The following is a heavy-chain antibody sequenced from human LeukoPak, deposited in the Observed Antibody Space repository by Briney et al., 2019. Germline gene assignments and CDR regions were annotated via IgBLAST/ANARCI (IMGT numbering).Heavy chain of an antibody. D-gene: IGHD6-19*01. J-gene: IGHJ4*02. CDR3: ARSQWLALWHYFDY. CDR1: GGSILSGGYY. Sequence: SETLSLTCTVYGGSILSGGYYWSWIRQHPGKSLEWIGYIYYSGSTFYNPSLKSRVTISVDTSKNQFSLKVSSVTAADTAVYCCARSQWLALWHYFDYWGQGALVTVSS. CDR2: IYYSGST. V-gene: IGHV4-31*03.